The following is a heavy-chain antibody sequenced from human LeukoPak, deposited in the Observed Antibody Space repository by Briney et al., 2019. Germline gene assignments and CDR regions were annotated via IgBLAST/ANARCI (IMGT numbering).Heavy chain of an antibody. CDR3: ARDRIAARRNLMDV. D-gene: IGHD6-6*01. CDR1: GFTFSSYG. Sequence: GGSLRLSCAASGFTFSSYGMHWVRQAPGKGLEWVAVIWYDGSNKYYADSVKGRFTISRDNSKNTLYLQMNSLRAEDTAVYYCARDRIAARRNLMDVWGKGTTVTVSS. J-gene: IGHJ6*03. CDR2: IWYDGSNK. V-gene: IGHV3-33*01.